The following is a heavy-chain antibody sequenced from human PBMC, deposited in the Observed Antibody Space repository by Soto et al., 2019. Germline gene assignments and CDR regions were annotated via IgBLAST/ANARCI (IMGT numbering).Heavy chain of an antibody. D-gene: IGHD4-17*01. CDR2: ISYDGSNK. V-gene: IGHV3-30-3*01. CDR3: ARDSLDYGGNSGWFDP. CDR1: GFTFSSYA. Sequence: QVQLVESGGGVVQPGRSLRLSCAASGFTFSSYAMHWVRQAPGKGLEWVAVISYDGSNKYYADSVKGRFTISRDNSKNTLYLQMNSLRAEDTAVDYCARDSLDYGGNSGWFDPWGQGTLVTVSS. J-gene: IGHJ5*02.